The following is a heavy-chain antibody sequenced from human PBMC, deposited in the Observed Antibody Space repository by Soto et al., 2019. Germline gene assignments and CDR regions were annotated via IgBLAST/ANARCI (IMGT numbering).Heavy chain of an antibody. CDR2: INHSGST. CDR1: GGSFRGYY. V-gene: IGHV4-34*01. CDR3: AREFLYYDYVWGSYRLAQIDY. Sequence: SETLSLTCAVYGGSFRGYYWSWIRQPPGKGLEWIGEINHSGSTNYNPSLKSRVTISVDTSRNQFSLKLSSVTAADTAVYYCAREFLYYDYVWGSYRLAQIDYWGQGNLVTVSS. J-gene: IGHJ4*02. D-gene: IGHD3-16*02.